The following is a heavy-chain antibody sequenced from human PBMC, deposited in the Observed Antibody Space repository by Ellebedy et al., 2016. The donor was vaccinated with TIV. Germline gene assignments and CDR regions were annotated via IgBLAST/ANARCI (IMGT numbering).Heavy chain of an antibody. CDR3: ATYGSGTYASFDY. V-gene: IGHV1-46*01. J-gene: IGHJ4*02. CDR2: INPSGGST. D-gene: IGHD3-10*01. CDR1: GYTFSSFG. Sequence: ASVKVSCKASGYTFSSFGISWVRQAPGQGLEWMGIINPSGGSTTYAQKFQERVAMTRDMSTSTVHMELSSLRSEDTAIYYCATYGSGTYASFDYWGQGTLVTVSS.